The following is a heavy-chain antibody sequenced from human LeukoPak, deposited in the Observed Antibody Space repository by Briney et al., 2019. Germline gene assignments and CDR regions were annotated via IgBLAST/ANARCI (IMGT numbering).Heavy chain of an antibody. J-gene: IGHJ4*02. Sequence: ASVKVSCKASGYTFTMFGISWVRQAPGQGLEWMGWISGYNGHTNYAQKFQERVTMTTDRSTSTAYMEVRSLRSDDTAVYYCVREGPDYYGSASYYNFPLVFWGQGTLVTVSS. CDR1: GYTFTMFG. CDR2: ISGYNGHT. V-gene: IGHV1-18*01. CDR3: VREGPDYYGSASYYNFPLVF. D-gene: IGHD3-10*01.